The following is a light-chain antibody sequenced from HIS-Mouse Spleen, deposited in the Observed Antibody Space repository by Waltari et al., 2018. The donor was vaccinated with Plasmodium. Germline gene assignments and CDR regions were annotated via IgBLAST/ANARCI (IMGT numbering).Light chain of an antibody. CDR2: EDS. CDR1: ALPNNY. CDR3: YSTDSSGNHRV. V-gene: IGLV3-10*01. Sequence: SYELTQPPSVSVSPGQTARITCSADALPNNYAYWYQQKSGPAPVLVIYEDSKRPSGIPERFSGSSSGTMATLTISGAQVEDEADYYCYSTDSSGNHRVFGGGTKLTVL. J-gene: IGLJ3*02.